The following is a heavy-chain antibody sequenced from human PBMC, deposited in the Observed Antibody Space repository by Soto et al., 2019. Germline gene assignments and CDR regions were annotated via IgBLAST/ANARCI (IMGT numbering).Heavy chain of an antibody. CDR2: INAGNGNT. D-gene: IGHD4-17*01. CDR3: ARDRSFTSGDYYFDY. CDR1: GYTFTSYL. J-gene: IGHJ4*02. V-gene: IGHV1-3*01. Sequence: ASVKVSCKDSGYTFTSYLLYWVRQAPGQRPEWMEWINAGNGNTKYAQRFQARVTFTGDTSANTAYMELSSLRSEDTAVYYCARDRSFTSGDYYFDYWGQGTLVTVSS.